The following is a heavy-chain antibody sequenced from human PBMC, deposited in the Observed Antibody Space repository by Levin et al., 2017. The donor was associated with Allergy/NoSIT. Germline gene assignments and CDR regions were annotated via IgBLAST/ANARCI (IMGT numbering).Heavy chain of an antibody. J-gene: IGHJ5*02. CDR1: GASVNGGSYY. Sequence: PSETLSLTCTVSGASVNGGSYYWSWIRQPPGKGLEWIGFIYSSGSTKYNPSLKSRVTISMDTSKQEFTLQLRSVTAADTAVYYCAREGLSPFSWFDPWGQGTLVTVSS. D-gene: IGHD3-16*01. CDR2: IYSSGST. CDR3: AREGLSPFSWFDP. V-gene: IGHV4-61*01.